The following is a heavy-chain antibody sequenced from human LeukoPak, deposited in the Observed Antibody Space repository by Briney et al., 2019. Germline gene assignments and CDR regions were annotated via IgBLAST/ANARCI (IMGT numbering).Heavy chain of an antibody. CDR3: AKEKTVAGWYFDL. D-gene: IGHD6-19*01. CDR2: IKSDGSEE. V-gene: IGHV3-7*01. CDR1: GFHFDVYW. Sequence: GGSLRLSCVASGFHFDVYWMSWVRQGPAKGLEWVANIKSDGSEEYYAHSVKGRLTVSRDNAKNSLFLQMNRLRVEDTAVYYCAKEKTVAGWYFDLWGRGTLVTVSS. J-gene: IGHJ2*01.